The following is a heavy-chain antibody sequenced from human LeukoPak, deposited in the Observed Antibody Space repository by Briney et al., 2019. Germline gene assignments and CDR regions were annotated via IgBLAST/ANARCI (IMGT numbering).Heavy chain of an antibody. CDR1: GFTFSASS. CDR2: IIPVFGTP. Sequence: SVKVSCKASGFTFSASSITWVRQAPGQGLEWMGAIIPVFGTPNYARKFQGRVTITADESSSTAYLELSSLTSEDTAVFYCARGAGYSGYGYFDVWGQGTLITVSS. D-gene: IGHD5-12*01. CDR3: ARGAGYSGYGYFDV. V-gene: IGHV1-69*13. J-gene: IGHJ4*02.